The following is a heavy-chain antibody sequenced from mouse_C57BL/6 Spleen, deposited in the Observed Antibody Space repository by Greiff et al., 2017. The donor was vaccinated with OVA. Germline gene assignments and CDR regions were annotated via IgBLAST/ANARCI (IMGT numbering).Heavy chain of an antibody. CDR3: ARSPYYGSSYYAMDY. D-gene: IGHD1-1*01. J-gene: IGHJ4*01. V-gene: IGHV7-3*01. CDR1: GFTFTDYY. CDR2: IRNKANGYTT. Sequence: EVKLVESGGGLVQPGGSLSLSCAASGFTFTDYYMSWVRQPPGKALEWLGFIRNKANGYTTEYSASVKGRFTISRDNSQSILYLQMNALRAEDSATYYCARSPYYGSSYYAMDYWGQGTSVTVSS.